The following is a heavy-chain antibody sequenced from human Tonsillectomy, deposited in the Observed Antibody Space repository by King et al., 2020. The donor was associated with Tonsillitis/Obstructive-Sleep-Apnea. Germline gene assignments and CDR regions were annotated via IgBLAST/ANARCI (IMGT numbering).Heavy chain of an antibody. CDR1: GGSFRYYY. J-gene: IGHJ4*02. D-gene: IGHD2-2*02. Sequence: HVQLQQWGAGLLKPSETLSLTFAVYGGSFRYYYWSWIRQPPGKGLEWIGEINHSGSTNYNPALKSRGTNAVETSKNQFSLKLSSVTAADTAVYYCARGSCSSTSCYIPFSFDYWGQGTLVTVSS. CDR2: INHSGST. V-gene: IGHV4-34*01. CDR3: ARGSCSSTSCYIPFSFDY.